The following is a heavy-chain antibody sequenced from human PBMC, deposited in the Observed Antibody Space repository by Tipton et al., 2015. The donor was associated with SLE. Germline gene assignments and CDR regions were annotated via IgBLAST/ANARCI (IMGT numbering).Heavy chain of an antibody. V-gene: IGHV4-39*07. J-gene: IGHJ5*02. D-gene: IGHD6-13*01. Sequence: TLSLTCTVSGGSISSSSYYWGWIRLPPGKGLEWIGSIYYSGSTYYNPSLKSRVTISVDTSKNQFSLKLSSVTAADTAVYYCARHARSSSWYPPFDPWGQGTLVTVSS. CDR3: ARHARSSSWYPPFDP. CDR1: GGSISSSSYY. CDR2: IYYSGST.